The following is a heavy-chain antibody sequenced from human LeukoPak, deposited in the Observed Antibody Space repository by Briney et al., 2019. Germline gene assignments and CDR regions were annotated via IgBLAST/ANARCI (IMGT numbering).Heavy chain of an antibody. CDR3: ARGEQQLFPFDY. D-gene: IGHD6-13*01. V-gene: IGHV3-48*03. CDR2: ISSSGSTI. CDR1: GFTFSSYE. Sequence: GGCLRLSCAASGFTFSSYEMNWVRQAPGKGLEWDSYISSSGSTIYYADSVKGRFTISRGNAKNSLYLQMNSLRAEDTAVYYCARGEQQLFPFDYWGQGTLVTVSS. J-gene: IGHJ4*02.